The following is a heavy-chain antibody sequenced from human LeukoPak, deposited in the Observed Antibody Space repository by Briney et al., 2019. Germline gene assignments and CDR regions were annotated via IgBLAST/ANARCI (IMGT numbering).Heavy chain of an antibody. CDR2: IYYSGST. CDR1: GRSISSSY. J-gene: IGHJ4*02. CDR3: ARTVDTAMVYFDY. V-gene: IGHV4-59*08. Sequence: SETLSLTCTVSGRSISSSYWRWIRQPPGKGREWIGYIYYSGSTNYNPSLKGRVTISVDTSKNQFSLKLSSVTAADTAVYYCARTVDTAMVYFDYWGQGTLVTVSS. D-gene: IGHD5-18*01.